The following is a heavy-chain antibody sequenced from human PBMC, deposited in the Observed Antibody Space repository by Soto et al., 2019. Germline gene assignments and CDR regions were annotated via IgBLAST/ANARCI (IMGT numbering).Heavy chain of an antibody. D-gene: IGHD3-3*01. CDR2: IWYDGSNK. Sequence: QVQLVESGVGVVQPGRSLRLSCAASGFTFSSYGMHWVRQAPGKGLEWVAVIWYDGSNKYYADSVKGRFTISRDNSKNTLYLQMSSLRAEDTAVYYCARGGGTVVYFWSGYNYYYGMDVWGQGTTVTVSS. CDR1: GFTFSSYG. CDR3: ARGGGTVVYFWSGYNYYYGMDV. J-gene: IGHJ6*02. V-gene: IGHV3-33*01.